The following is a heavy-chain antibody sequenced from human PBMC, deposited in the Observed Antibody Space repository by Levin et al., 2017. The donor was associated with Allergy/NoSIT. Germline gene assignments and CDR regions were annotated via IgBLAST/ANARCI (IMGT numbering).Heavy chain of an antibody. D-gene: IGHD3-3*01. CDR3: ARGITIFGVEQQYNWFDP. Sequence: GESLKISCAASGFTFSSYSMNWVRQAPGKGLEWVSYISSSSSTIYYADSVKGRFTISRDNAKNSLYLQMNSLRDEDTAVYYCARGITIFGVEQQYNWFDPWGQGTLVTVSS. CDR1: GFTFSSYS. V-gene: IGHV3-48*02. J-gene: IGHJ5*02. CDR2: ISSSSSTI.